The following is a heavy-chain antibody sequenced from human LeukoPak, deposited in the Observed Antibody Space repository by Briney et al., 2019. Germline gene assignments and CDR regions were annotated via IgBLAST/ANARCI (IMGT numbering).Heavy chain of an antibody. J-gene: IGHJ4*02. CDR1: GASFSTYY. CDR2: IYYSGST. D-gene: IGHD4-17*01. V-gene: IGHV4-59*01. Sequence: SETLSLTCTVSGASFSTYYWSWIRQPPGKGLEWIGYIYYSGSTNYNPSLKSRVTISVDTSKNQFSLKLYSVTAADTAVCYCARDTAYFDYWGQGTLVTVSS. CDR3: ARDTAYFDY.